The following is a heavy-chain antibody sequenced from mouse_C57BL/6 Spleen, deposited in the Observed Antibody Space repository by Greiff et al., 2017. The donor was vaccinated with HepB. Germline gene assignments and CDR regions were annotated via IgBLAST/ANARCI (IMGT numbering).Heavy chain of an antibody. D-gene: IGHD1-1*01. CDR2: INPGSGGT. V-gene: IGHV1-54*01. CDR1: GYAFTNYL. CDR3: ARGDSSYWYFDV. Sequence: VQLQQSGAELVRPGPSVKVSCKASGYAFTNYLIEWVKQRPGQGLEWIGVINPGSGGTNYNEKFKGKATLTADKSSSTAYMQLSSLTSEDSAVYFCARGDSSYWYFDVWGTGTTVTVSS. J-gene: IGHJ1*03.